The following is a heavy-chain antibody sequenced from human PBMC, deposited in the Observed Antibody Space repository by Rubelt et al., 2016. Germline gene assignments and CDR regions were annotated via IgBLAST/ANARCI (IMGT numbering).Heavy chain of an antibody. CDR3: ARGGIYSPDY. D-gene: IGHD3-16*01. V-gene: IGHV1-2*02. CDR1: GYSFTGYY. Sequence: QVQLVQSGAEVRKPGASVKVSCKTSGYSFTGYYLHWVRQAPGQGLEWMGWIIPILGIANYAQKFQGRVTMTTATSTCTAYMELMSLRSDDTDVYYCARGGIYSPDYWGQGTLVTVSS. CDR2: IIPILGIA. J-gene: IGHJ4*02.